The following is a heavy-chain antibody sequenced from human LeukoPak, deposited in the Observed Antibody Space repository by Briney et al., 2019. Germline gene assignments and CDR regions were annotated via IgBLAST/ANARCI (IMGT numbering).Heavy chain of an antibody. J-gene: IGHJ4*02. CDR3: ARGPYSGYTSRPLDY. Sequence: PSETLSLTYTVSGGSISTYYWSWIRQSPGKGLEWSGRIYYSGSIMYNLSLKSRVTISLDTSKNQFSLKLTSVIAADTAVYYCARGPYSGYTSRPLDYWGQGTLVTVSS. D-gene: IGHD5-12*01. V-gene: IGHV4-59*01. CDR2: IYYSGSI. CDR1: GGSISTYY.